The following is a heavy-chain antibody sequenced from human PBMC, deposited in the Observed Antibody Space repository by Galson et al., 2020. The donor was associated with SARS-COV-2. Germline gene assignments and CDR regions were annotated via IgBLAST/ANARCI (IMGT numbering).Heavy chain of an antibody. CDR1: GFTFSSYA. CDR2: ISYDGSNK. CDR3: GRVLYYYDSSGYYELDY. D-gene: IGHD3-22*01. V-gene: IGHV3-30-3*01. Sequence: GESLKISCAASGFTFSSYAMHWVRQAPGKGLEWVAVISYDGSNKYYADSVKGRFTISRDNSKNTLYLQMNSLRAEDTAVYYCGRVLYYYDSSGYYELDYWGQGTLVTVSS. J-gene: IGHJ4*02.